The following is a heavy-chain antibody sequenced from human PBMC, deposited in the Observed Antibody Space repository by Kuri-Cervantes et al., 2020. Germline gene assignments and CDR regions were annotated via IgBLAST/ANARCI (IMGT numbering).Heavy chain of an antibody. J-gene: IGHJ6*02. CDR3: ARDWVTMVRGVRGYYGMDV. CDR2: MNPNSGNT. V-gene: IGHV1-8*01. D-gene: IGHD3-10*01. Sequence: ASVKVSCKASGYTFTSYDINWVRQATGQGLEWMGWMNPNSGNTGYAQKFQGRVTMTRNTSISTAYMELSSLRSEDTAVYYCARDWVTMVRGVRGYYGMDVWGQGTTVTDSS. CDR1: GYTFTSYD.